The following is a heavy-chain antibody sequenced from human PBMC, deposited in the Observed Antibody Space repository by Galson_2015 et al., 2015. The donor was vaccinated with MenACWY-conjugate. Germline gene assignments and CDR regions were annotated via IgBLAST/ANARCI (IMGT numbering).Heavy chain of an antibody. J-gene: IGHJ3*02. CDR1: GFTFGDYA. CDR2: IRSKAYGGTT. D-gene: IGHD3-22*01. Sequence: SLRLSCAASGFTFGDYAMNWFRQAPGKGLEWVGFIRSKAYGGTTEYAASVKGRFAISRDDSKSIAYLQMNSLKTEDTAVYYCTRGEGSSGYYSHDAFDIWGQGTMVTVSS. CDR3: TRGEGSSGYYSHDAFDI. V-gene: IGHV3-49*03.